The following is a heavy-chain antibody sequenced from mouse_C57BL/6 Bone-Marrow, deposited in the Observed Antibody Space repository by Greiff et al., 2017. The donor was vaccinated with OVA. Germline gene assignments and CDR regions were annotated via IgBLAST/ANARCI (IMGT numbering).Heavy chain of an antibody. J-gene: IGHJ2*01. CDR1: GFTFSSYA. V-gene: IGHV5-9-1*02. Sequence: EVKVEESGEGLVKPGGSLKLSCAASGFTFSSYAMSWVRQTPEKRLEWVAYISSGGDYIYYADTVKGRFTISRDNARNTLYLQMSSLKSEDTAMYYCTREGLLYYFDYWGQGTTLTVSS. CDR3: TREGLLYYFDY. CDR2: ISSGGDYI. D-gene: IGHD2-3*01.